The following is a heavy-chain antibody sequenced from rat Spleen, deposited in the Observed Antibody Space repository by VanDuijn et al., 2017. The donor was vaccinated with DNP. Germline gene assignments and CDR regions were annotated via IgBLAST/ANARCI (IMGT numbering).Heavy chain of an antibody. J-gene: IGHJ1*01. CDR1: GFTFSNYD. Sequence: EVQLVQSGGGLVQPGGSLKLSCAASGFTFSNYDMAWVRQAPTKGLEWVASISPGGGGTYYRDSVKGRFIVSRDNAKSTLYLQMDSLRSEDTATYYCARHGRVTTVATYWYFDFWGPGTMVTVSS. CDR3: ARHGRVTTVATYWYFDF. CDR2: ISPGGGGT. V-gene: IGHV5-25*01. D-gene: IGHD1-3*01.